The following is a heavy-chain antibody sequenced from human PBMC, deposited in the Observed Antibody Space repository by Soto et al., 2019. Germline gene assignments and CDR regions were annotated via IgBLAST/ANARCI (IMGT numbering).Heavy chain of an antibody. CDR3: ARDNVPEDTAMVNMVSDWFDP. V-gene: IGHV6-1*01. CDR1: GDSVSSNSAA. D-gene: IGHD5-18*01. CDR2: TYYRSKWYN. J-gene: IGHJ5*02. Sequence: SQTLSLTCAISGDSVSSNSAAWNWIRQSPSRGLEWLGRTYYRSKWYNDYAVSVKSRITINPDTSKNQFSLQLNSVTPEDTAVYYCARDNVPEDTAMVNMVSDWFDPWGQGTLVTVS.